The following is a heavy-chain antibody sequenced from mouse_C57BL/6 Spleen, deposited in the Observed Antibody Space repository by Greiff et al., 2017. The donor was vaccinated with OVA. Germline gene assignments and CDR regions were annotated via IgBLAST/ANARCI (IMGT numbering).Heavy chain of an antibody. CDR3: ARRYYYGSSPFDY. CDR1: GYTFTSYW. V-gene: IGHV1-55*01. Sequence: QVQLQQPGAELVKPGASVKMSCKASGYTFTSYWITWVKQRPGQGLEWIGDIYPGSGSTNYNEKFKSQATLTVDTSSSTAYMQLSSLTSEDSAVYYCARRYYYGSSPFDYWGQGTTLTVSS. CDR2: IYPGSGST. J-gene: IGHJ2*01. D-gene: IGHD1-1*01.